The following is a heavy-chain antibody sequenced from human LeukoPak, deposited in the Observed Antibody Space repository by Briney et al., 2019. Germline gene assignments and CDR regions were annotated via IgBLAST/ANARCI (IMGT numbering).Heavy chain of an antibody. CDR3: ARVSPADIVVVVAATRGGWFDP. CDR2: IYHSGST. D-gene: IGHD2-15*01. CDR1: GYSISSGYY. V-gene: IGHV4-38-2*02. J-gene: IGHJ5*02. Sequence: SETLSLTCTVSGYSISSGYYWGWIRQPPGKGLEWIGSIYHSGSTYYNPSLKSRVTISVDTSKNQFSLKLSSVTAADTAVYYCARVSPADIVVVVAATRGGWFDPWGQGTLVTVSS.